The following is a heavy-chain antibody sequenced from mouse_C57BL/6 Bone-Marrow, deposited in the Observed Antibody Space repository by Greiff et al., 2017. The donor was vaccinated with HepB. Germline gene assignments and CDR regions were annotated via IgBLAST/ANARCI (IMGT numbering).Heavy chain of an antibody. Sequence: QVQLKQPGAELVKPGASVKLSCKASGYTFTSYWMQWVKQRPGQGLEWIGEIDPSDSYTNYNQKFKGKATLTVDTSSSTAYMQLSSLTSEDSAVYYCAREHIGPNSNYPYYAMDYWGQGTSVTVSS. V-gene: IGHV1-50*01. CDR1: GYTFTSYW. D-gene: IGHD2-5*01. CDR3: AREHIGPNSNYPYYAMDY. CDR2: IDPSDSYT. J-gene: IGHJ4*01.